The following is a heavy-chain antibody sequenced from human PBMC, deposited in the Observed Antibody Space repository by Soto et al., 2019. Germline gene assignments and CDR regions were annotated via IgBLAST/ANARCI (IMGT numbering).Heavy chain of an antibody. J-gene: IGHJ5*02. D-gene: IGHD1-26*01. CDR1: GYTLTEFY. Sequence: QVQLVQSGAEVKKPGASVKFSCKVSGYTLTEFYMHWVRQAPGKGLEWMGSFDPEDGETIYAQQFQGRVIMTEDTSTDTAYMVLSSLRSEDTAVYYCETFAYSGSFTGWFDPWGQGTLVTVSS. CDR3: ETFAYSGSFTGWFDP. CDR2: FDPEDGET. V-gene: IGHV1-24*01.